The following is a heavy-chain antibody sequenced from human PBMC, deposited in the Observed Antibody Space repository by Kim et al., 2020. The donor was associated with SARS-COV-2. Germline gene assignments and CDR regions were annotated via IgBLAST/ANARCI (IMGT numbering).Heavy chain of an antibody. CDR2: INAGNGNT. V-gene: IGHV1-3*01. Sequence: ASVKVSCKASGYTFTSYAMHWVRQAPGQRLEWMGWINAGNGNTKYSQKFQGRVTITRDTSASTAYMELSSLRSEDTAVYYCARDLAVVTAIEYFQHWGQGTLVTVSS. J-gene: IGHJ1*01. D-gene: IGHD2-21*02. CDR1: GYTFTSYA. CDR3: ARDLAVVTAIEYFQH.